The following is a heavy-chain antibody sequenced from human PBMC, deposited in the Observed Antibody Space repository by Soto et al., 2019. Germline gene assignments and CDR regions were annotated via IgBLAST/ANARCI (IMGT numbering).Heavy chain of an antibody. Sequence: EVQLVESGGGLVQPGGSLRLSCVASGFTFSSYWMHWVRQVPGKGLVWVSRINSDGTDTVYADSVKGRFTISRDNAKNTLYVHMTSLRAEDTAVYYCTRGLENFSYFDYWGQGNLVTVSP. CDR3: TRGLENFSYFDY. J-gene: IGHJ4*02. CDR2: INSDGTDT. D-gene: IGHD1-7*01. V-gene: IGHV3-74*01. CDR1: GFTFSSYW.